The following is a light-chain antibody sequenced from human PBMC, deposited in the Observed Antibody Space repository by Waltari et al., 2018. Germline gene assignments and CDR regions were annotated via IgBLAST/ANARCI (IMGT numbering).Light chain of an antibody. CDR2: GAS. CDR1: QSVRGT. CDR3: QHYVRLPVT. Sequence: EIVLTQSPGTLSLSPGETATLSCRASQSVRGTLAWYPQKPGQAPRLLIYGASIRATGIPDRFSGSGSGTDFSLTITRLEPEDFAVYYCQHYVRLPVTFGQGTMVEIK. J-gene: IGKJ1*01. V-gene: IGKV3-20*01.